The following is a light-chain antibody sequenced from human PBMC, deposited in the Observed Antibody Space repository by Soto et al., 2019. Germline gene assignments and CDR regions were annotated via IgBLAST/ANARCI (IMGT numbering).Light chain of an antibody. V-gene: IGKV1-5*03. Sequence: DIQMTQSPSTLSASVGDRVTITCRASQSINSWLAWYQQKPGKAPKLLIYKASSLESGVPSRFSGSGSGTEFTLTISSLQPDDFATYYCQQYNDYPYTFGQGTKLEIK. CDR3: QQYNDYPYT. J-gene: IGKJ2*01. CDR1: QSINSW. CDR2: KAS.